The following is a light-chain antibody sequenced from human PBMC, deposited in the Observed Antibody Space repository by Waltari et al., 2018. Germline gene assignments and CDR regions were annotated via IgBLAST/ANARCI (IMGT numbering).Light chain of an antibody. CDR3: MQGSHWPYS. Sequence: VVLPQSPLSLPVTLGQAASISRRSSQSLVHSNGGTSLSWFHQRPGQSPRRLIYKISNRDSGVPDRFSGSGSGPDFTLKISRVEAEDVGVYYCMQGSHWPYSFGQGTKLEIK. V-gene: IGKV2-30*02. J-gene: IGKJ2*03. CDR1: QSLVHSNGGTS. CDR2: KIS.